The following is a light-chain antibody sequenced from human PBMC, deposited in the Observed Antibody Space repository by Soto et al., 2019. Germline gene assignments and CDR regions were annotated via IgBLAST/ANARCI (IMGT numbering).Light chain of an antibody. Sequence: DIQMTQSPSTLSGSVGDRVTITCRASQTISSWLAWYQQKPGKAPKLLIYKASTLKSGVPSRFSGGGSGTEFTLTISTMQREDFATYYCLQTYNLPRTFGQGTKVDIK. J-gene: IGKJ1*01. CDR2: KAS. CDR1: QTISSW. V-gene: IGKV1-5*03. CDR3: LQTYNLPRT.